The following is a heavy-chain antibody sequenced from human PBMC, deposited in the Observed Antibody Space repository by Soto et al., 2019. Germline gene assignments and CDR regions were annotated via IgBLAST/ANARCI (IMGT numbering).Heavy chain of an antibody. CDR2: IYYSGST. Sequence: SETLSFTCTVSGGSISSGGYYWSWIRQHPGKGLEWIGYIYYSGSTYYNPSLKSRVTISVDTSKNQFSLKLSSVTAADTAVYYCARAQDYGDFGYWGQGTLVTVSS. D-gene: IGHD3-16*01. CDR1: GGSISSGGYY. CDR3: ARAQDYGDFGY. J-gene: IGHJ4*02. V-gene: IGHV4-31*03.